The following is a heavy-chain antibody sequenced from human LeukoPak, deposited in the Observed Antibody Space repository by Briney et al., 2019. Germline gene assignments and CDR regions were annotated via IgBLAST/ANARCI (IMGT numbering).Heavy chain of an antibody. V-gene: IGHV4-61*08. D-gene: IGHD5-24*01. CDR2: IYYSGST. CDR1: GGSISSGDYY. CDR3: ARVLVERGFDY. J-gene: IGHJ4*02. Sequence: SETLSLTCTVSGGSISSGDYYWSWIRQPPGKGLEWIGYIYYSGSTNYNPSLKSRVTISVDTSKNQFSLKLSSVTAADTAVYYCARVLVERGFDYWGQGTLVTVSS.